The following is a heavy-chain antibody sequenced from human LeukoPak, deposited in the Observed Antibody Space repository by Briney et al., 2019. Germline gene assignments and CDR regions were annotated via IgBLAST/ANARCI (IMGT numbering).Heavy chain of an antibody. CDR2: ISSSGSTI. D-gene: IGHD2-2*01. Sequence: PGGSLRLSCAASGFTFSSYEMNWVRQAPGKGLEWVSYISSSGSTIYYADSVKGRFTISRDNAKNALYLQMNSLKTEDTAVYYCTREGRYCSSTSCYVCLDFWGQGTLVTVSS. V-gene: IGHV3-48*03. CDR3: TREGRYCSSTSCYVCLDF. J-gene: IGHJ4*02. CDR1: GFTFSSYE.